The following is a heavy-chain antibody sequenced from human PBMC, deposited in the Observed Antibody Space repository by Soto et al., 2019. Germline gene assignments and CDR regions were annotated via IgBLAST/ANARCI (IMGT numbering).Heavy chain of an antibody. CDR2: INPNSGGT. Sequence: AAVKVSCKASGYTFTGYYMHWVRQAPGQGLEWVGWINPNSGGTNYAQKFQGWVTMTRDTSISTAYMVLSRLRSDDTAVYYCARARSYYDILTGYYPRDYYYYGMDVWGQGTTVTVSS. V-gene: IGHV1-2*04. J-gene: IGHJ6*02. D-gene: IGHD3-9*01. CDR1: GYTFTGYY. CDR3: ARARSYYDILTGYYPRDYYYYGMDV.